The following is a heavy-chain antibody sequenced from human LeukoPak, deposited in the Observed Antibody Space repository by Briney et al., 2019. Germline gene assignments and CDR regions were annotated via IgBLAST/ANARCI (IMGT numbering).Heavy chain of an antibody. V-gene: IGHV4-31*03. CDR3: ARGIAVAGDY. D-gene: IGHD6-19*01. CDR1: GGSISSGGYY. J-gene: IGHJ4*02. Sequence: SQTLSLTCTVSGGSISSGGYYWSWIRQHPGKGLEWIGYIYYSGSTYYNPSLKSRVTISVDTSKNQFSLKLSSVTAADTAVYYCARGIAVAGDYWGQGTLVTVSS. CDR2: IYYSGST.